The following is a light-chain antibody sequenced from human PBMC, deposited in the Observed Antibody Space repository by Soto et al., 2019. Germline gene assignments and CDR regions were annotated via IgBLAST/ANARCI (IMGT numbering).Light chain of an antibody. CDR3: QSYDSSLSV. Sequence: QSVLTQPPSVSGAPGQRVTISCTGSSSNIGAGYDVHWYQQLPGTAPKLVIYGNSNRPSGVPYRFSGSKSVTSASLAITGLQADDEADYYCQSYDSSLSVFGGGTKLTVL. CDR1: SSNIGAGYD. J-gene: IGLJ2*01. V-gene: IGLV1-40*01. CDR2: GNS.